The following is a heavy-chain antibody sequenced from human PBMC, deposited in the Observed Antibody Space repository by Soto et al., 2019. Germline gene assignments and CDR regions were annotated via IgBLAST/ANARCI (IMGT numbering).Heavy chain of an antibody. CDR1: GDTLASYG. CDR3: ARKDIVVVVAATTDPYYYGMDV. Sequence: AAVEVCCKASGDTLASYGIIWVRQAKSQGLEWMGGIIPIFGTANYAQKFQGRVTITADESTSTAYMELSSLRSEDTAVYYCARKDIVVVVAATTDPYYYGMDVWGQGTTVTVSS. D-gene: IGHD2-15*01. CDR2: IIPIFGTA. J-gene: IGHJ6*02. V-gene: IGHV1-69*13.